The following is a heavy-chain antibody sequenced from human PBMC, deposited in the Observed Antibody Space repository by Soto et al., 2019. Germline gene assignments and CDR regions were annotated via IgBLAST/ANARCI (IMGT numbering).Heavy chain of an antibody. Sequence: QVQLVESGGGVVQPGRSLRLSCAASGFTFSSYGMHWVRQAPGKGLEWVAVIWYDGSNKYYADSVKGRFTISRDNSKNTLYLQMNSLRAEDTAVYYCARDLHSSVPDYWGQGTLVTVSS. CDR3: ARDLHSSVPDY. CDR2: IWYDGSNK. CDR1: GFTFSSYG. V-gene: IGHV3-33*01. D-gene: IGHD3-22*01. J-gene: IGHJ4*02.